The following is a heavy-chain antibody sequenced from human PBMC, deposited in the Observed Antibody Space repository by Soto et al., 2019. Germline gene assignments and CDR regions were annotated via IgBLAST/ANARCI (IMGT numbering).Heavy chain of an antibody. V-gene: IGHV4-4*02. CDR1: GDSINNSHW. J-gene: IGHJ5*02. CDR2: TYHSGTT. CDR3: AREVNSSPARGPKWFDP. Sequence: QVQLQESGPGLVQPSGTLSLTCAVSGDSINNSHWWSWVRQTPGKGLEWIGETYHSGTTNYNPSLKTRVTISIDKSKNQFSLKMNSVTAADTAVYYCAREVNSSPARGPKWFDPWGQGPLVTVSS. D-gene: IGHD6-13*01.